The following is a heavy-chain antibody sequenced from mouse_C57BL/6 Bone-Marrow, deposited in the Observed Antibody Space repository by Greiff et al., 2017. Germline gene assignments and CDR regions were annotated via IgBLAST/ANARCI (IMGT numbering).Heavy chain of an antibody. J-gene: IGHJ4*01. D-gene: IGHD1-1*01. Sequence: EVKLVESGEGLVKPGGSLKLSCAASGFTFSSYAMSWVRQTPEKRLEWVAYISSGGDYIYYADTVKGRFPISRDNARNTLYLQMSSLKSEDTAMYYCTRDGGLGGYYGSSLSMDYWGQGTSVTVSS. CDR3: TRDGGLGGYYGSSLSMDY. CDR1: GFTFSSYA. V-gene: IGHV5-9-1*02. CDR2: ISSGGDYI.